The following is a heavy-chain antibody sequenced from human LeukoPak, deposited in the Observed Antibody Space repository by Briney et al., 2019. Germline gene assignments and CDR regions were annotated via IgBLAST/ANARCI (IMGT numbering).Heavy chain of an antibody. CDR2: ISGRTGTT. D-gene: IGHD1-7*01. CDR3: LTVRKYLRVGWNSNFDY. CDR1: GFTFSSYA. V-gene: IGHV3-23*01. J-gene: IGHJ4*02. Sequence: GGSLRLSCAASGFTFSSYAMSWVRQAPGKGLEWVSTISGRTGTTHYADSVKGRFTISRDNSENTLYLQMNSLRAEDTAVYYCLTVRKYLRVGWNSNFDYWGQGALVTVSS.